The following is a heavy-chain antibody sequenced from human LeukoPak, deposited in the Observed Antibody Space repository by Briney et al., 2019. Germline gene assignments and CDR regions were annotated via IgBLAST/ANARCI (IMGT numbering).Heavy chain of an antibody. CDR2: ISGSGGRT. J-gene: IGHJ4*02. Sequence: GGSLRLSCAAPGFTFSSYALSWVRQAPGKGLEWVSAISGSGGRTYYADSVKGRFTISRDNSKKTLYLQMNSLRAEDTAVYYCANGVDSSGYYPFDYWGQGTLVTVSS. CDR3: ANGVDSSGYYPFDY. D-gene: IGHD3-22*01. CDR1: GFTFSSYA. V-gene: IGHV3-23*01.